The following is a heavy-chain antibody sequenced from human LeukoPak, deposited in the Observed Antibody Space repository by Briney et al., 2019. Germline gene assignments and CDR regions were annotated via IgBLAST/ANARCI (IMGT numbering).Heavy chain of an antibody. CDR2: IKQDGSEK. D-gene: IGHD2-21*01. Sequence: GGSLRLSCAASGFTFSGYWMSWVRQALGKGLEWVANIKQDGSEKYYVDSMKGRFTISRDNAKNSLYLQMNSLRAVDTAVYYCARGPSYCGTNCYYYFEYWGQGTLVTVSP. CDR3: ARGPSYCGTNCYYYFEY. J-gene: IGHJ4*02. V-gene: IGHV3-7*01. CDR1: GFTFSGYW.